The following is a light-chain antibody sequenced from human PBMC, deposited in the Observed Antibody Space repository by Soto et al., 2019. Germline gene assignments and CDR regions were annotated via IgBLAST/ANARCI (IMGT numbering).Light chain of an antibody. J-gene: IGLJ1*01. CDR3: SSYTSSASYV. CDR1: SSDVGGYNY. Sequence: QSALTQPASVSGSPGQSITLSCIGTSSDVGGYNYVSWYQQHPGKAPKLMIYEVSNRPSGVSNRFSGSKSGNTASLTISGLQADDEADYYCSSYTSSASYVFGNGTKLTVL. CDR2: EVS. V-gene: IGLV2-14*01.